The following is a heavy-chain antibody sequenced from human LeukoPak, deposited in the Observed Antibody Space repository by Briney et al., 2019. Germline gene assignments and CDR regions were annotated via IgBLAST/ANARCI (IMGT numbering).Heavy chain of an antibody. J-gene: IGHJ6*01. CDR2: IYPGASDT. CDR3: ARGAAGTTPDYYYFGLDV. CDR1: GYRFTDYG. Sequence: GESLKISCKGSGYRFTDYGIGLVRQMGGKGLELMGIIYPGASDTRYSPSFQGQVTISADKSINPAPLQWSSLKASDPAMSYCARGAAGTTPDYYYFGLDVWGPRDHGQSLL. V-gene: IGHV5-51*01. D-gene: IGHD1-7*01.